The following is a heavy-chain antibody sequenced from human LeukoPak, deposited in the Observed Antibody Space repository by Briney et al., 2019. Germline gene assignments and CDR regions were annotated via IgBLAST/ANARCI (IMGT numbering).Heavy chain of an antibody. CDR1: GYTLTELS. CDR3: ARRGGKNYGDYLLYYYYMDV. Sequence: ASVKVSCKVSGYTLTELSVHWVRQAPGKGLEWMGNFDPKDGDTIYAQRFQGRVTMTTDTSTSTAYMELRSLRSDDTAMFYCARRGGKNYGDYLLYYYYMDVWGKGTTVTVSS. V-gene: IGHV1-24*01. CDR2: FDPKDGDT. D-gene: IGHD4-17*01. J-gene: IGHJ6*03.